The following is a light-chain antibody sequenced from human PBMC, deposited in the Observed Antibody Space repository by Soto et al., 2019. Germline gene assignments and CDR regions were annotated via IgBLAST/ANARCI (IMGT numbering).Light chain of an antibody. V-gene: IGKV1-9*01. CDR3: QHLKSYPIT. Sequence: DIQLTQSPSFLSASVGDRVTITCRASQGISSYLAWYQQKPGKAPKLLIYGASTLQRGVSSRFSGGGSRTEFTLTISSLQPEDFATYYCQHLKSYPITFGQGTRLDIK. J-gene: IGKJ5*01. CDR2: GAS. CDR1: QGISSY.